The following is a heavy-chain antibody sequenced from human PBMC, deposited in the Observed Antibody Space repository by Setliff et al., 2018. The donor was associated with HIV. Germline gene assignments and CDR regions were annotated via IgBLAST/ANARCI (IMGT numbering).Heavy chain of an antibody. CDR1: GGSINNYS. CDR2: LYYTGRA. CDR3: ARVLTVGDCSAGSCYSRAYYYYHMDV. D-gene: IGHD2-15*01. J-gene: IGHJ6*03. V-gene: IGHV4-59*01. Sequence: PSETLSLTCTVSGGSINNYSWSWIRQPPGKGLEWLGCLYYTGRANYNPSLKSRLTVSVDTSKNQFSLKLSSVTAADTAVYYCARVLTVGDCSAGSCYSRAYYYYHMDVWGKGTAVTVSS.